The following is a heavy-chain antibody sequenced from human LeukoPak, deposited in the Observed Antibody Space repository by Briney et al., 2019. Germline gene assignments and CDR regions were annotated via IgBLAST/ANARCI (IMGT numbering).Heavy chain of an antibody. D-gene: IGHD1-1*01. CDR1: GFTLSTYA. V-gene: IGHV3-30-3*01. J-gene: IGHJ4*02. Sequence: GGSLRLSCAASGFTLSTYAMHWVRQAPGKGLDWVADISYDGSSRSYADSVRGRFIISRDDSKSTLYVEMNSLRAEDTAVYYCARLVGWNYDYWGQGTLVTVSS. CDR2: ISYDGSSR. CDR3: ARLVGWNYDY.